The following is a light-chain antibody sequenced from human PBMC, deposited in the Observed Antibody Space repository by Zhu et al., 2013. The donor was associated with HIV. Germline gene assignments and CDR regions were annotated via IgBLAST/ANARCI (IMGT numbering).Light chain of an antibody. CDR3: HHVNDNPA. V-gene: IGKV1-12*01. CDR1: QGISSW. Sequence: DIQMTQSPSSVSASVGDRVTITCRASQGISSWLAWYQQKPGKAPKFLIYAASTLQDGVPSRFAGRGSGTEFTLTITGLQPEDFATYYCHHVNDNPAFGPGTTVDFK. J-gene: IGKJ3*01. CDR2: AAS.